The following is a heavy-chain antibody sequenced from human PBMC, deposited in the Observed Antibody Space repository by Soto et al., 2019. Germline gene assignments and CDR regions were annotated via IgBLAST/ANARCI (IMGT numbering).Heavy chain of an antibody. D-gene: IGHD2-2*01. CDR2: IKQDGSEK. CDR3: ARGIVVVPAALYGYYFDY. Sequence: EVQLVESGGGLVQPGGSLRLSCAASGFTFSSYWMSWVRQAPGKGLEWVANIKQDGSEKYYVDSVKGRFTISRDNAKNSLYLQMNSLRAEDTAVYYCARGIVVVPAALYGYYFDYWGQGTLVTVSS. V-gene: IGHV3-7*04. CDR1: GFTFSSYW. J-gene: IGHJ4*02.